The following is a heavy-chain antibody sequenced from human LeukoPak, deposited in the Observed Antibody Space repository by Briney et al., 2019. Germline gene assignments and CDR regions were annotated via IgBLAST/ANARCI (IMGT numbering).Heavy chain of an antibody. V-gene: IGHV3-33*06. Sequence: PGGSLRLSCAASGFTFNSNGMHWVRQAPGKGLEGVALIWYDGSNKYYADSVKGRFTISRDNSKNTLYLQMNSLRAEDTAVYYCAKAGDNSGYYPAFYYCMDVWGRGTTVTVSS. J-gene: IGHJ6*03. CDR2: IWYDGSNK. CDR3: AKAGDNSGYYPAFYYCMDV. CDR1: GFTFNSNG. D-gene: IGHD3-22*01.